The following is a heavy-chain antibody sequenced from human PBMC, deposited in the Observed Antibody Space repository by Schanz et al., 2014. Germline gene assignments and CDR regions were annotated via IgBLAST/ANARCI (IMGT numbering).Heavy chain of an antibody. CDR2: IYTSGST. V-gene: IGHV4-61*02. CDR3: AREPLSGYNWFDP. Sequence: QVQLQESGPGLVKPSGTLSLTCAVSGASISSSNWWSWLRQPAGKGLEWIGRIYTSGSTNYNPSLKSRVTIPLDPPKNQFSLKLTSVTAADTAVYYCAREPLSGYNWFDPWGQGSLVTVSS. D-gene: IGHD6-25*01. CDR1: GASISSSNW. J-gene: IGHJ5*02.